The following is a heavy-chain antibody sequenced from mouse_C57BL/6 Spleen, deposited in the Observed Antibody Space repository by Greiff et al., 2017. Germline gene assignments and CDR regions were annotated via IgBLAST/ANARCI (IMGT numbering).Heavy chain of an antibody. CDR2: IDPSDSET. J-gene: IGHJ1*03. CDR3: ATNWDYWYFDV. CDR1: GYTFTSYW. V-gene: IGHV1-52*01. D-gene: IGHD4-1*01. Sequence: QVQLQQPGAELVRPGSSVKLSCKASGYTFTSYWMHWVKQRPIQGLEWIGNIDPSDSETHYNQKFKDKATLTVAKSSSTAYMQLSSLTSEGSAVYYCATNWDYWYFDVWGTGTTVTVSS.